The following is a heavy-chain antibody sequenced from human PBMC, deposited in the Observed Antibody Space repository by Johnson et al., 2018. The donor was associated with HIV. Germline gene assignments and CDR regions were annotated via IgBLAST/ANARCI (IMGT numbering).Heavy chain of an antibody. Sequence: RLSCAASGFTFSSYAMHWVRQAPGKGLEWVAVISYDGSKKYYADSVKGRFTISRDNSKNTLYLQMNSLRAEDTAVYYCAREGAAAGPTDAFDIWGQGTMVTVSS. CDR2: ISYDGSKK. CDR3: AREGAAAGPTDAFDI. V-gene: IGHV3-30*04. J-gene: IGHJ3*02. D-gene: IGHD6-13*01. CDR1: GFTFSSYA.